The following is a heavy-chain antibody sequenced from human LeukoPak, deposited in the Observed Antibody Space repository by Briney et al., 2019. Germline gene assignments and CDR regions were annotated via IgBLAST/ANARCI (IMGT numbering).Heavy chain of an antibody. CDR1: GFTFDDYA. CDR2: ISWNSGST. D-gene: IGHD6-13*01. V-gene: IGHV3-9*01. CDR3: AKDWSAIAAAGTGYFQH. J-gene: IGHJ1*01. Sequence: GRSLRLSCAASGFTFDDYAMHWVRQAPGKGLEWVSGISWNSGSTGYADSVKGRFTISRDNAKNSLYLQMNSLRAEDTALYYCAKDWSAIAAAGTGYFQHWGHGTLVTVSS.